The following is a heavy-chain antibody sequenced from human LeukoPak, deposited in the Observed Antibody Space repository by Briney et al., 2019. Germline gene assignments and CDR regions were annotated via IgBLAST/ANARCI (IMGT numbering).Heavy chain of an antibody. CDR2: ISGSGGST. D-gene: IGHD2-2*01. J-gene: IGHJ5*02. CDR3: ASSAVPAAIPNWFDP. V-gene: IGHV3-23*01. Sequence: GGSLRLSCAASGFTFSSYWMSWVRQAPGKGLEWVSAISGSGGSTYYADSVKGRFTISRDNSKNTLYLQMNSLRAEDTAVYYCASSAVPAAIPNWFDPWGQGTLVTVSS. CDR1: GFTFSSYW.